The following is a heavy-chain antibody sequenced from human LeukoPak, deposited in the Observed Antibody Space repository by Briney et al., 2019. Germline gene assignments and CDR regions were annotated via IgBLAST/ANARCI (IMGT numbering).Heavy chain of an antibody. D-gene: IGHD3-10*01. J-gene: IGHJ6*02. V-gene: IGHV3-23*01. CDR3: AKDQRAINYYYGMDV. CDR1: GFTFSSYA. Sequence: GGSLRLSCAASGFTFSSYAMSWVRQAPGKGLEWVSAISGSGGSTYYADSVKGRFTISRDNSKNTLYLQMNSLRAEDTAVYCCAKDQRAINYYYGMDVWGQGTTVTVSS. CDR2: ISGSGGST.